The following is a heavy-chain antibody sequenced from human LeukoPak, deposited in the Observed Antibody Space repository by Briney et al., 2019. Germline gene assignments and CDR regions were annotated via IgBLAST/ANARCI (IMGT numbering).Heavy chain of an antibody. CDR1: GYTFTDYY. V-gene: IGHV1-2*02. Sequence: ASVKVSCKASGYTFTDYYMHWVRQAPGQGIEWMGWINPNSGGTNYAQKLQGRVTMTTDTSTSTAYMELRSLTSDDTAVYFCAREESIGRYQFLHDSWGQGTLVTVSS. J-gene: IGHJ4*02. CDR3: AREESIGRYQFLHDS. CDR2: INPNSGGT. D-gene: IGHD1-26*01.